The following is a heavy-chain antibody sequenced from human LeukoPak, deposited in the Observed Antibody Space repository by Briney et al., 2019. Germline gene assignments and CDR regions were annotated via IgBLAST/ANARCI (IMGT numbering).Heavy chain of an antibody. CDR1: GFTFSEFW. D-gene: IGHD3-16*01. CDR3: ARNWAVNWFAP. J-gene: IGHJ5*02. Sequence: GGSLRLSCAASGFTFSEFWMTWVRQAPGKGLEWVANINQDGREKYYLDSAKARFTISRDNAKSSLFLQMTSLRAEDTAVYYCARNWAVNWFAPWGQGTLVTVSS. CDR2: INQDGREK. V-gene: IGHV3-7*01.